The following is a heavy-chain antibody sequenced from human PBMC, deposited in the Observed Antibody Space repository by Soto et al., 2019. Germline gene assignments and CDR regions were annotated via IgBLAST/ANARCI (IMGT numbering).Heavy chain of an antibody. J-gene: IGHJ4*02. CDR2: ISAYNGNT. Sequence: ASVKVSCKASGYTFTSYGISWVRQAPGQGLEWMGWISAYNGNTNYAQKLQGRVTMTTDTSTSTAYMELRSLRSDDTAVYYCARDGAPSYSSSWLHFDDWGQGTLVTVSS. CDR1: GYTFTSYG. D-gene: IGHD6-13*01. CDR3: ARDGAPSYSSSWLHFDD. V-gene: IGHV1-18*01.